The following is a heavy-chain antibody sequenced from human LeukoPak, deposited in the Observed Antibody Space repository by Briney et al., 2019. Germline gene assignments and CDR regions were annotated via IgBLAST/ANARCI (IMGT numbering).Heavy chain of an antibody. CDR1: GFTFSSYA. J-gene: IGHJ4*02. V-gene: IGHV3-23*01. CDR2: ISGSGGST. Sequence: GGSLRLSCAASGFTFSSYAMSWVRQAPGKGLEWVSAISGSGGSTYYADSVKGRFTISRDNSKNTLYLQMSSLRAEDTAVYYCAKDQPRIAAAGTDDFWAQGTLVTVSS. D-gene: IGHD6-13*01. CDR3: AKDQPRIAAAGTDDF.